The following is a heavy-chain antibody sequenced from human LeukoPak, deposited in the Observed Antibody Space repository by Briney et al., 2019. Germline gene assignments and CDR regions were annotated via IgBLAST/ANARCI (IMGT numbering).Heavy chain of an antibody. J-gene: IGHJ4*02. CDR3: AKAPSNDGVFDY. Sequence: HPGGSLRLSCAASGFTFDDYAMHWVRQAPGKGLEWVSGISWNSGSIGYADSVKGRFTISRDNAKNSLYLQMNSLRAEDTALYYCAKAPSNDGVFDYWGQGTLVTVSS. CDR1: GFTFDDYA. D-gene: IGHD3-10*01. V-gene: IGHV3-9*01. CDR2: ISWNSGSI.